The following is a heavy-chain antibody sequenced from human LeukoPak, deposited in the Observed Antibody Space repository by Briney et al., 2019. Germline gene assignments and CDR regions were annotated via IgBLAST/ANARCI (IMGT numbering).Heavy chain of an antibody. J-gene: IGHJ4*02. Sequence: SVRVSCKASGGTFSSYAISWVRQAPGQGLEWMGRIIPILGIANYAQKFQGRVTITADKSTSTAYMELSSLRSEDTAVYYCARVLGYSYGPFDYWGQGTLVTVSS. CDR1: GGTFSSYA. CDR2: IIPILGIA. CDR3: ARVLGYSYGPFDY. D-gene: IGHD5-18*01. V-gene: IGHV1-69*04.